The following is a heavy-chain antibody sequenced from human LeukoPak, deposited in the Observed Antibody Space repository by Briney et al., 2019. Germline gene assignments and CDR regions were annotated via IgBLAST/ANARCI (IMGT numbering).Heavy chain of an antibody. J-gene: IGHJ4*02. CDR2: INPNSGGT. D-gene: IGHD3-22*01. Sequence: GASVKVSCKASGYTFTGYYMHWVRQAPGQGLEWMGWINPNSGGTNYAQKFQGRVTMTRDTSISTAYMELSRLRSDDTAVYYCARGRNYYDSSGYYFNNKGYYFDYWGQGTLVTDSS. V-gene: IGHV1-2*02. CDR1: GYTFTGYY. CDR3: ARGRNYYDSSGYYFNNKGYYFDY.